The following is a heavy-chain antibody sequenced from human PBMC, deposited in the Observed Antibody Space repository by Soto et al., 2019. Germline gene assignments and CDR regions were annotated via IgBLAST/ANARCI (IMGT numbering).Heavy chain of an antibody. CDR2: INHSGST. Sequence: LETLSLTCAVYGGSFSGYYWSWIRQPPGKGLEWIGEINHSGSTNYNPSLKSRVTISVDTSKNQFSLKLSSVTAADTAVYYCARDDVVRGYYYYGMDVWGQGTTVTVSS. J-gene: IGHJ6*02. V-gene: IGHV4-34*01. CDR1: GGSFSGYY. CDR3: ARDDVVRGYYYYGMDV. D-gene: IGHD3-10*01.